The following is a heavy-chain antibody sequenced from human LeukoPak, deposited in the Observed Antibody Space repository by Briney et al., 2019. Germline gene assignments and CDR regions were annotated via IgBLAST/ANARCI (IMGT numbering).Heavy chain of an antibody. J-gene: IGHJ2*01. Sequence: NPSETLSLTCTVSDDSISFYFWSWIRQPPGKGLEWIGYISHTEITNYNPSLESRVSISVDTSKNRFSLTLTSVTAADTAVYYCASSAAARYGLWYFDLWGRGTLVTVSS. CDR2: ISHTEIT. CDR1: DDSISFYF. V-gene: IGHV4-59*01. D-gene: IGHD6-13*01. CDR3: ASSAAARYGLWYFDL.